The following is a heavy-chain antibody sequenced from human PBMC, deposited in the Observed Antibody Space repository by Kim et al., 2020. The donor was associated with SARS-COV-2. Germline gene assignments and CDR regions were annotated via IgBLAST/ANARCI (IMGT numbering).Heavy chain of an antibody. J-gene: IGHJ2*01. Sequence: LKSRVTISVDTSKNQFSLKLSSVTAADTAVYYCARGRIAAAGTLGWYFDLWGRGTLVTVSS. CDR3: ARGRIAAAGTLGWYFDL. V-gene: IGHV4-30-2*04. D-gene: IGHD6-13*01.